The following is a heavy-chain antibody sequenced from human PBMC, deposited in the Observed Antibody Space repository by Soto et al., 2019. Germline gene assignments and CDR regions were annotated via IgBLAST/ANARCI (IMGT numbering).Heavy chain of an antibody. D-gene: IGHD6-25*01. CDR2: VSPSGGTT. CDR3: AKTGPSGRYFDY. J-gene: IGHJ4*02. CDR1: GFTFSSYA. Sequence: GGSLRLSCAASGFTFSSYAMRWVRQAPGKGLEWVSAVSPSGGTTYYATSVKGRFTISRDNSKNTVFLQMSSLRPEDTAIYYCAKTGPSGRYFDYWGQGTLVTVSS. V-gene: IGHV3-23*01.